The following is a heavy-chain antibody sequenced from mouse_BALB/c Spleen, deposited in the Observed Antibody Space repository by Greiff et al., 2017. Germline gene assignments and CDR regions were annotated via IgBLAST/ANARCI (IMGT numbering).Heavy chain of an antibody. CDR3: TRDEGYENYFDY. V-gene: IGHV5-6-4*01. CDR1: GFTFSSYT. CDR2: ISSGGSYT. J-gene: IGHJ2*01. D-gene: IGHD2-2*01. Sequence: EVKLVESGGGLVKPGGSLKLSCAASGFTFSSYTMSWVRQTPEKRLEWVATISSGGSYTYYPDSVKGRFTISRDNAKNTLYLQMSSLKSEDTAMYYCTRDEGYENYFDYWGQGTTLTVSS.